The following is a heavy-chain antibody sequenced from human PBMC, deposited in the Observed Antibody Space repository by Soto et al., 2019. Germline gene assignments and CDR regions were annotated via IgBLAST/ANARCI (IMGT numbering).Heavy chain of an antibody. V-gene: IGHV1-69*13. Sequence: SVKVSCKVSGGSISSFSINWVRQAPGQRFEWMGGIIPILGTANFTQKFQDRVTFTADESTATDYMTLSRLTSADTAFYYCTSFASNGYSPQNHSWGPGPQVPVSS. CDR2: IIPILGTA. CDR1: GGSISSFS. CDR3: TSFASNGYSPQNHS. J-gene: IGHJ4*02. D-gene: IGHD3-22*01.